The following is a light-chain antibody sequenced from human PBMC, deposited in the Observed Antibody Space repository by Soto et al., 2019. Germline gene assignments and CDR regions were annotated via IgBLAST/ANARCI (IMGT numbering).Light chain of an antibody. CDR1: SSDVGGYNY. CDR2: DVS. V-gene: IGLV2-14*01. J-gene: IGLJ2*01. CDR3: FSYTSTTTHVV. Sequence: QSALTQPASVSGSPGQSITISCTGPSSDVGGYNYVSWYQQHPGKAPKLMIYDVSNRPSGVSNRFSGFKSGNTASLTISGLQAEDEADYYCFSYTSTTTHVVFGGGTKLTVL.